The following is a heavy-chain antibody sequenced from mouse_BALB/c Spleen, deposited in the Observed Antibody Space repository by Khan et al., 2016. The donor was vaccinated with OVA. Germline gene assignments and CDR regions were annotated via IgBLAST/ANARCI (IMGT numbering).Heavy chain of an antibody. CDR1: GYTFPDFV. J-gene: IGHJ2*01. V-gene: IGHV1-77*01. D-gene: IGHD1-1*01. CDR2: IFPGSGDT. CDR3: ARSGYGSLVY. Sequence: QVQLQQSGPELVKPGSSMTMSCKASGYTFPDFVLNWVQQRTGQGLEWIGQIFPGSGDTYYNEKFKGKATLTADKSSNTVYMQLGSLTSEDSAVYCCARSGYGSLVYWGQGTTLTVSS.